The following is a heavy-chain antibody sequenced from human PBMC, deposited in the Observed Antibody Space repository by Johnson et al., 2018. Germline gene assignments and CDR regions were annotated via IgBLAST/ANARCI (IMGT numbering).Heavy chain of an antibody. CDR1: GFSFSNYG. D-gene: IGHD2-15*01. CDR3: AKDDRPTLRPAAYFQH. V-gene: IGHV3-33*06. CDR2: IWYDGSNK. J-gene: IGHJ1*01. Sequence: QVQLQESGGGVVQPGRSLRLSCAASGFSFSNYGVHWVRQAPGKGLERVAVIWYDGSNKYYADSVKGRFTISRDTSKNTLYWQMNSLRDEDRAVVYCAKDDRPTLRPAAYFQHWGQGTLVTVSS.